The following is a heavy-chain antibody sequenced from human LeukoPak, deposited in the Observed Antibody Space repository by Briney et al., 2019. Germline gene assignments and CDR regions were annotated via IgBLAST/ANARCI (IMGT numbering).Heavy chain of an antibody. V-gene: IGHV3-30*18. D-gene: IGHD3-22*01. CDR1: GFTFSSYG. Sequence: PGGSLRLSCAASGFTFSSYGMHWVRQAPGKGLEWVAVISYDGSNKYYADSVKGRFTVSRDNSQNTLYLQMNSLRAEDTAVYYCAKEYYYDSSGYYYYYGMDVWGQGTTVTVSS. CDR3: AKEYYYDSSGYYYYYGMDV. J-gene: IGHJ6*02. CDR2: ISYDGSNK.